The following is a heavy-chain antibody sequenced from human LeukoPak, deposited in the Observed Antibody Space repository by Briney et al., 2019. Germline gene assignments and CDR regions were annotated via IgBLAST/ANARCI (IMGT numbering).Heavy chain of an antibody. V-gene: IGHV1-2*02. CDR1: GYTFTGYY. CDR2: INPNSGGT. D-gene: IGHD2-21*01. CDR3: SEFPELEPQLGWDAFYI. J-gene: IGHJ3*02. Sequence: ASVKVSCKASGYTFTGYYMHWVRQAPGQGLEWMGWINPNSGGTNYAQKFQGRVTMTRDTSISTAYMELSRLRSDDPAVDYCSEFPELEPQLGWDAFYIWGQGTKGTVPS.